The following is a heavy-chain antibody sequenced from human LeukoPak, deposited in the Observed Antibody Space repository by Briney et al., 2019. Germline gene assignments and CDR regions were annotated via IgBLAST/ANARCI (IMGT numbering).Heavy chain of an antibody. CDR2: LYYSGST. CDR1: GGSISSRSNY. J-gene: IGHJ4*02. CDR3: ARHGERGYSYGHDY. D-gene: IGHD5-18*01. V-gene: IGHV4-39*01. Sequence: PSETLSLTCTVSGGSISSRSNYWGWSRQPPGKGLEWIWSLYYSGSTYYNPSLKSRVTISVDTSKNQLSLKLSSVTAADTAVYYCARHGERGYSYGHDYWGQGTLVTVSS.